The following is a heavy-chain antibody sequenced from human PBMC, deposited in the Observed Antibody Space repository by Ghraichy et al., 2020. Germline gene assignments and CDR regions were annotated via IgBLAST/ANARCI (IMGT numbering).Heavy chain of an antibody. CDR1: GFTVNNKY. V-gene: IGHV3-53*01. CDR3: SSTFDSGWPRYFDL. D-gene: IGHD6-19*01. J-gene: IGHJ2*01. Sequence: GGSLRLSCTASGFTVNNKYMSWVRQAPGKGLEWVSLIYSGDSTFYADSVKARFTISRDNSDNALYLHANSLRAEDTAVYYCSSTFDSGWPRYFDLWGRGTLVTVSS. CDR2: IYSGDST.